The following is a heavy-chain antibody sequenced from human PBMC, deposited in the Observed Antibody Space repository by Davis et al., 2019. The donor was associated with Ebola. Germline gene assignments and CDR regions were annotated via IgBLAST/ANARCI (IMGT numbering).Heavy chain of an antibody. CDR3: ARQEESYYYHMDV. J-gene: IGHJ6*03. Sequence: SETLSLTCTVSGGSITNSFWNWIRQPPGKGLEWIGYIYYSGSTDFNPSLKSRLTISVDMSKTQFSLKLSSVTAADTAVYYCARQEESYYYHMDVWSKGTTVTVSS. CDR1: GGSITNSF. V-gene: IGHV4-59*08. CDR2: IYYSGST.